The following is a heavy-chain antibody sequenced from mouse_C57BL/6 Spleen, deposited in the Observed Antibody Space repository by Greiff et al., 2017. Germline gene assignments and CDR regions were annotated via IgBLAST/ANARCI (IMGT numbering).Heavy chain of an antibody. D-gene: IGHD1-1*01. CDR3: ARAVKRGIYYYGSDY. CDR2: INPSNGGT. CDR1: GYTFTNYW. V-gene: IGHV1-53*01. Sequence: QVQLQQPGTELVKPGASVKLSCKASGYTFTNYWMHWVKQRPGQGLEWIGNINPSNGGTNYNEKFKSKATLTVDKSSSTAYMQLSSLTSEDSAVYYCARAVKRGIYYYGSDYWGQGTTLTVSS. J-gene: IGHJ2*01.